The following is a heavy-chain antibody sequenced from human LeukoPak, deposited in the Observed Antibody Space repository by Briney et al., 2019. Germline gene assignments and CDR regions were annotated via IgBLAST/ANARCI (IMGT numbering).Heavy chain of an antibody. CDR3: ARAISDDYGGNLYWYFDL. Sequence: ASVKVSCKASGYTFTSYYMHWVRQAPGQGLEWMGIINPSGGSTSYAQKFQGRVTMTRDTSTSTVYMELSSPRSEDTAVYYCARAISDDYGGNLYWYFDLWGRGTLVTVSS. CDR2: INPSGGST. D-gene: IGHD4-23*01. J-gene: IGHJ2*01. CDR1: GYTFTSYY. V-gene: IGHV1-46*01.